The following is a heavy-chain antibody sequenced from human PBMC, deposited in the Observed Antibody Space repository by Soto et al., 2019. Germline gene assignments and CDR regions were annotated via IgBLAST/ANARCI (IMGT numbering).Heavy chain of an antibody. Sequence: QITLKESGPTLVKPTQTLTLTCTFSGFSLSTNGVGVGWIRQPPGKALEWLALIYWDDGKRYRPSLKSSLTISKDTSKNQVFITMTNMDPVDTATYYCANRYGDYRFDPRGHGTLVTVSS. CDR1: GFSLSTNGVG. D-gene: IGHD4-17*01. CDR2: IYWDDGK. V-gene: IGHV2-5*02. CDR3: ANRYGDYRFDP. J-gene: IGHJ5*02.